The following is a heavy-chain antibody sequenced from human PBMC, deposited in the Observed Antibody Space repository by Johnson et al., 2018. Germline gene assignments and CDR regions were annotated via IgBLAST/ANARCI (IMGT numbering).Heavy chain of an antibody. CDR3: GKDHDYTRGVCNVPGGSDV. V-gene: IGHV3-33*06. CDR1: GFTFSSYG. D-gene: IGHD2-8*02. CDR2: IWYDGSNK. Sequence: QVQLQESGGGVVQPGRSLRLSCAASGFTFSSYGMHWVRQAPGKGLEWVAVIWYDGSNKYYADSVKGRFTISRDNSKNTLCLQMHSLGVEETAVYYCGKDHDYTRGVCNVPGGSDVRGQGATVTASS. J-gene: IGHJ6*02.